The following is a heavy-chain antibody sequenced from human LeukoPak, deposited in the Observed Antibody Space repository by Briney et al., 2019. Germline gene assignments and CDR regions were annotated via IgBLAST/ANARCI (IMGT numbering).Heavy chain of an antibody. CDR1: GGSISSYY. Sequence: PSETLSLTCTVSGGSISSYYWSWIRQPPGKGLEWIGYIYYSGSTNYNPSLKSRVTISVDTSKNQFSLKLSSVTAADTAVYYCALKWNDLLAFDIWGQGTMVTVSS. D-gene: IGHD1-1*01. CDR2: IYYSGST. J-gene: IGHJ3*02. CDR3: ALKWNDLLAFDI. V-gene: IGHV4-59*08.